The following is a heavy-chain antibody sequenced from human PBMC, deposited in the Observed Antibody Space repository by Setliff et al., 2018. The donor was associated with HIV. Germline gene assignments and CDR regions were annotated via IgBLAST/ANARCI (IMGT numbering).Heavy chain of an antibody. CDR1: GGSINSTSYY. CDR2: IYHTGST. J-gene: IGHJ4*02. V-gene: IGHV4-39*01. D-gene: IGHD3-10*01. CDR3: ARGRFHRLHRPYSGSGSLGIQYFDY. Sequence: SETLSLTCTVSGGSINSTSYYWGWIRQPPGNGLEWIGSIYHTGSTYYKPSLKSRVTISVDTSKSQLSLRLNSVTATDTALYYCARGRFHRLHRPYSGSGSLGIQYFDYWGQGTLVTVSS.